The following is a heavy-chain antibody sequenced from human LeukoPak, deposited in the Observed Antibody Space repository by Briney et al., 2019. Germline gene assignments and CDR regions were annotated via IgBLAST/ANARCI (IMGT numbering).Heavy chain of an antibody. J-gene: IGHJ5*02. V-gene: IGHV3-13*01. D-gene: IGHD6-13*01. CDR3: ASSPAYSSSWYAIDT. Sequence: GGSLRLSCAASGVIFSNYDMHWVRQAAEKGLEWVSGIGTAGDTYYPGSVKGRFTISRENAKNSLYLHMNSLSAGDTAMYYCASSPAYSSSWYAIDTWGQGTLVTVSS. CDR1: GVIFSNYD. CDR2: IGTAGDT.